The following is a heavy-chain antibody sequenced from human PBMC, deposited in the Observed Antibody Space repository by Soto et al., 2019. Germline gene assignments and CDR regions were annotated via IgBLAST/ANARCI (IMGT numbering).Heavy chain of an antibody. V-gene: IGHV1-69*19. CDR1: GGTFTTIA. J-gene: IGHJ4*02. CDR2: ISPMFGAA. Sequence: QVQLVQSGAEMKKPGSSVKVSCQSSGGTFTTIAMTWVRQAPGQGPEWMGDISPMFGAANYAPKFQGRVTSTADESTGTSYMQLSSLTSEDTALYFCAREVQVHTPAFVYWGQGTLVTVSS. CDR3: AREVQVHTPAFVY. D-gene: IGHD3-10*01.